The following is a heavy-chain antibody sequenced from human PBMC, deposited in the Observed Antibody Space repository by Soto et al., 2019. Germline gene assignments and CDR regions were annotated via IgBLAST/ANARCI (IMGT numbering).Heavy chain of an antibody. CDR1: GYSFTTYG. J-gene: IGHJ6*02. Sequence: QVQLVQSGGEVKKPGASVKVSCKTSGYSFTTYGISWVRQAPGQGLEWMGWISGYNGNTNYAQKFQGRVTMTTDTSTSTAYMEQRSLRSDATAVYYCAREGPAPYYYYGMDVWGQGSTVAVSS. V-gene: IGHV1-18*01. CDR3: AREGPAPYYYYGMDV. CDR2: ISGYNGNT.